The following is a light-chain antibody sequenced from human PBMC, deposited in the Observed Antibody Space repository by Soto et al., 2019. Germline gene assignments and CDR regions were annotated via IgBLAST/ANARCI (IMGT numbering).Light chain of an antibody. CDR3: YSSRSSSSTFYV. V-gene: IGLV2-14*03. J-gene: IGLJ1*01. CDR2: GVS. Sequence: QSVLTQPASVSGSPGQSFTISCAGTSSDIGGSNYVSWYQQHPGKAPKLMIYGVSNRPSGVSNRFSGSKSGNTASLTISGLQAEDEADYFCYSSRSSSSTFYVFGTGTKLTVL. CDR1: SSDIGGSNY.